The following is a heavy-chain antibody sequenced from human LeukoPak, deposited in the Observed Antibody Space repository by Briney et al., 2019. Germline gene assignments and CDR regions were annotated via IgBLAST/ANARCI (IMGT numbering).Heavy chain of an antibody. J-gene: IGHJ4*02. D-gene: IGHD3-3*01. CDR1: GGSISSYY. Sequence: SETLSLTCTVSGGSISSYYWSWIRQPPGKGLEWIGYIYYSGSTNYNPSLKSRVTISVDTSKNQFSLKLSSVTAADTAVYYCARSPRFLEWLSVFDYWGQGTLVTVSS. V-gene: IGHV4-59*01. CDR3: ARSPRFLEWLSVFDY. CDR2: IYYSGST.